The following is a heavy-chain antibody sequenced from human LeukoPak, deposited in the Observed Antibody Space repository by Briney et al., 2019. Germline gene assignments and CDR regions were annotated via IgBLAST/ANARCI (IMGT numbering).Heavy chain of an antibody. J-gene: IGHJ4*02. Sequence: SETLSLTCTVSGGSTSSGSYYWRWVRQPAGTGLEWVGRIYISGTTSYNPSLKRRVTISVDTSKNQFSLKLTSVTPANTAVYYCARSRSSFYFDYWGQGTLVTVSS. CDR1: GGSTSSGSYY. CDR2: IYISGTT. CDR3: ARSRSSFYFDY. V-gene: IGHV4-61*02. D-gene: IGHD6-6*01.